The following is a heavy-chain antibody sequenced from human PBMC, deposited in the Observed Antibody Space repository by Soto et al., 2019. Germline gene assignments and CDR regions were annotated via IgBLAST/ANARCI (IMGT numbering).Heavy chain of an antibody. J-gene: IGHJ6*03. D-gene: IGHD6-6*01. CDR2: ISSNGVVT. CDR3: ATSARPDFFYMDV. Sequence: EVQLAESGGGLAQPGGSLRLSCAASGFTLSGYAMDWVRQAPGKALEYVSGISSNGVVTSYANSVQGRFTISIDDSKNSVYLQMGSLRAEDMALYYCATSARPDFFYMDVWGKGTTGTVS. V-gene: IGHV3-64*01. CDR1: GFTLSGYA.